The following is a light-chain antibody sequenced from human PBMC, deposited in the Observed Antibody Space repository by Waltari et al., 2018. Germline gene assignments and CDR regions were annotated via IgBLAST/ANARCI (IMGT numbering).Light chain of an antibody. CDR1: QSVSSN. CDR2: GAS. V-gene: IGKV3-15*01. J-gene: IGKJ4*01. CDR3: QQYTTLPLT. Sequence: DIVMTQSPGTLSVSPGEGATLSCRASQSVSSNVAWYQQRPGQAPRLLIFGASTRATGIPARFSGSESGTEFTLTISSLQSEDSGVYFCQQYTTLPLTFGGGTKVEI.